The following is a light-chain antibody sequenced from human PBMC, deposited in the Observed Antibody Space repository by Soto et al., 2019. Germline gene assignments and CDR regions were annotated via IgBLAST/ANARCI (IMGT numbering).Light chain of an antibody. Sequence: EIVLTQSPGTLSLSPGERATLSCRASQSVISTYLAWYQQKPGQAPRLLLYGASSRATGIPDRFSGSGSGTDFTLTISRLEPEDFVVYYCQQFGSSPPRTFGQGTKVEIK. V-gene: IGKV3-20*01. CDR3: QQFGSSPPRT. CDR2: GAS. CDR1: QSVISTY. J-gene: IGKJ1*01.